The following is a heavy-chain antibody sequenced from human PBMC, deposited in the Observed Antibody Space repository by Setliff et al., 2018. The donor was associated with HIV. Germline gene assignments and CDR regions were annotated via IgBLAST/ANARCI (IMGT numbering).Heavy chain of an antibody. CDR3: AKDLDIVVVPAAPDAFDI. CDR1: GFTVSSSY. V-gene: IGHV3-74*01. CDR2: LNSDGSST. J-gene: IGHJ3*02. Sequence: PGGSLRLSCEASGFTVSSSYMAWVRQAPGKGLEWVSRLNSDGSSTNYADSVRGRFTISRDNAKTTLYLQMNSLRAEDTAVYYCAKDLDIVVVPAAPDAFDIWGQGTMVTVSS. D-gene: IGHD2-2*03.